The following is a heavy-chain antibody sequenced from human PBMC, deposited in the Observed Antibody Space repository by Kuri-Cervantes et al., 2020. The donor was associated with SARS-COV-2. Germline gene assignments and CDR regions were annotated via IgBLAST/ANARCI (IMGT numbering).Heavy chain of an antibody. CDR1: GYTLTELS. V-gene: IGHV1-24*01. CDR2: FDPEDGET. J-gene: IGHJ5*02. CDR3: ARGGPSATPSYNWFDP. D-gene: IGHD2-2*02. Sequence: ASVKVSCKVSGYTLTELSMHWVRQAPGKGLEWMGGFDPEDGETIYAQKFQGRVTMTEDTSTDTAYMELSSLRSEDTAVYYCARGGPSATPSYNWFDPWGQGTLVTVSS.